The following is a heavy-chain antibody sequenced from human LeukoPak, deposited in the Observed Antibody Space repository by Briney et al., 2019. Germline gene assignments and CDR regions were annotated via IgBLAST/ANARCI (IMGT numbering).Heavy chain of an antibody. D-gene: IGHD1-1*01. CDR3: ARVAKERVGGVYYFVY. CDR1: GFTFSDYD. V-gene: IGHV3-13*01. J-gene: IGHJ4*02. CDR2: IGTAGAT. Sequence: GGSLRLSCAASGFTFSDYDMHGVRHATEKGREGVSDIGTAGATYYTGSVKGRFTISREHAKNTLYLKMNSLRAGDTAVYYCARVAKERVGGVYYFVYWGEGTLVTVSS.